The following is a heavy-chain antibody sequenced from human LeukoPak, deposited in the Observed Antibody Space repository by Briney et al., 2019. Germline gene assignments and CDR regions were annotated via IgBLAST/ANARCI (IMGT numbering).Heavy chain of an antibody. D-gene: IGHD6-25*01. J-gene: IGHJ4*02. V-gene: IGHV3-7*01. Sequence: GGSLRLSCAASGFTFSNYWMSWVRQAPGKGLEWAANIKQDGSDKYYVDSVKGRFTMSRDNAKNSLFLQMNSLRAEDTAVYYCARDGGRKEDYWGQGTLVTVSS. CDR1: GFTFSNYW. CDR3: ARDGGRKEDY. CDR2: IKQDGSDK.